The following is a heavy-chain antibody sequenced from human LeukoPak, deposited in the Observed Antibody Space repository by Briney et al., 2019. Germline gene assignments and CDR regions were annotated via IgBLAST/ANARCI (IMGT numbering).Heavy chain of an antibody. Sequence: PGGSLRLSCAASGFTFSSYGMHWVRQAPGKGLEWVAVISYDGSNKYYADSVKGRFTISGDNSKNTLYLQMNSLRAEDTAVYYCAVWAGRKYNWFDPWGQGTLVTVSS. V-gene: IGHV3-30*03. CDR3: AVWAGRKYNWFDP. J-gene: IGHJ5*02. CDR1: GFTFSSYG. D-gene: IGHD1-26*01. CDR2: ISYDGSNK.